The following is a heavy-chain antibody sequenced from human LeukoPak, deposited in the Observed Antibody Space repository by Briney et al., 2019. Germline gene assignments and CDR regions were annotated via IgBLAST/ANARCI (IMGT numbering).Heavy chain of an antibody. V-gene: IGHV3-30*04. D-gene: IGHD3-22*01. CDR3: ARAPYYYDSSGASGSGYFDY. CDR2: ISYDGSNK. J-gene: IGHJ4*02. CDR1: GFTFSSYA. Sequence: GGSLRLPCAASGFTFSSYAMHWVRQAPGKGLEWVAVISYDGSNKYYADSVKGRFTISRDNSKNTLYLQMNSLRAEDTAVYYCARAPYYYDSSGASGSGYFDYWGQGTLVTVSS.